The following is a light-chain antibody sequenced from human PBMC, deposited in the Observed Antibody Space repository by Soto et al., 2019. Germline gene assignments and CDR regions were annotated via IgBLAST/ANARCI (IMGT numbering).Light chain of an antibody. CDR1: QSFRGL. V-gene: IGKV3-20*01. CDR2: GAS. CDR3: QQYGGSPRT. J-gene: IGKJ1*01. Sequence: EIVMTQSPDTLSVSPGEGAPLSCRASQSFRGLLAWYQQKPGQAPRLLIFGASSRATGIPDRFRGSGSGTDFTLTISRLEPEDFAVYYCQQYGGSPRTFGQGTKVDIK.